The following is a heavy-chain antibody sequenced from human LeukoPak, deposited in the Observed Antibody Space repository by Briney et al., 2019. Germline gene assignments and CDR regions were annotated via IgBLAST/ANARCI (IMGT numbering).Heavy chain of an antibody. V-gene: IGHV3-21*04. CDR2: ITSSSSYI. CDR1: GFTFSSYS. J-gene: IGHJ4*02. D-gene: IGHD3-10*01. Sequence: GGSLRLSCAASGFTFSSYSMNWVRQAPGKGLEWVSSITSSSSYIYYADSVKGRFTISRDNSKNTVYLQMNTLRAEDTAIYYCAKGAGGSYGLYYFDYWGQGALVTVSS. CDR3: AKGAGGSYGLYYFDY.